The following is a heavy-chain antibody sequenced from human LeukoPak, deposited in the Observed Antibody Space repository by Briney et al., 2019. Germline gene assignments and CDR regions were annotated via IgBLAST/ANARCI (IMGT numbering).Heavy chain of an antibody. CDR1: GYTFTSYA. CDR2: INTNTGNP. V-gene: IGHV7-4-1*02. D-gene: IGHD2-15*01. J-gene: IGHJ5*02. CDR3: ARVGYCSGGSCYFGWFDP. Sequence: GASVKVSCKASGYTFTSYAMNWVRQAPGQGLEWMGWINTNTGNPTYAQGFTGRFVFSLDTSVSTAYLQISSLKAEDTAVYYCARVGYCSGGSCYFGWFDPWGQGTLVTVSS.